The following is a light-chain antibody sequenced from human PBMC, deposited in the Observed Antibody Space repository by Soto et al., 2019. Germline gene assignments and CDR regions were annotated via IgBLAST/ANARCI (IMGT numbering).Light chain of an antibody. CDR1: QDISKF. CDR3: QQHKSYLYT. Sequence: DIQMTQSPSAMSASVGDRVTITCRASQDISKFLAWFQQKPGKVPKRLIYGASRLQSGVPSRFSGSGSGPEFTLTISTLHPEDFGIYYCQQHKSYLYTDGQGTMREIK. V-gene: IGKV1-17*03. J-gene: IGKJ2*01. CDR2: GAS.